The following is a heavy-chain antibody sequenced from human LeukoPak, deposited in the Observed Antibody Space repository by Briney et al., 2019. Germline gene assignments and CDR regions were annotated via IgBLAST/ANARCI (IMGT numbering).Heavy chain of an antibody. CDR1: GCSISSGGYY. V-gene: IGHV4-31*03. CDR3: ARSLLWFGELSTVDY. Sequence: SETLSLTCTVSGCSISSGGYYWIWIRQHPGKGLEWIGYIYYSGSTYYNPSLKSRVTISVDTSKNQFSLKLSSVTAADTAVYYCARSLLWFGELSTVDYWGQGTLVTVSS. J-gene: IGHJ4*02. D-gene: IGHD3-10*01. CDR2: IYYSGST.